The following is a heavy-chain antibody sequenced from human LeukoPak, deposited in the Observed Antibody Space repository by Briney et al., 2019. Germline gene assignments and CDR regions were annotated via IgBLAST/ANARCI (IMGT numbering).Heavy chain of an antibody. V-gene: IGHV4-30-2*02. D-gene: IGHD3-22*01. CDR3: ARDSSGYYRFDY. CDR2: IYHSGST. J-gene: IGHJ4*02. CDR1: GGSISSGGYY. Sequence: PSETLSLTCTVSGGSISSGGYYWSWIRQPPGKGLEWIGYIYHSGSTYYNPSLKSRVTISVDTSKNQFSLKLSSVTAADTAVYYCARDSSGYYRFDYWGQGTLVTVSS.